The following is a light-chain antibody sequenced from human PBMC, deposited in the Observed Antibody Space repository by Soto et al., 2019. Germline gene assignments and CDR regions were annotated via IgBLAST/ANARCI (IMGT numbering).Light chain of an antibody. J-gene: IGKJ5*01. V-gene: IGKV1-27*01. Sequence: DIQLTQSPSSLSASVGDRVTITCRVSQGISSCLNWYRQKPGKVRKVLIYSASNLQSGVPSRFSGNGSGTDFTLTISSLQTEDFATYDGQRTYNAPRVTFGQGTRLEIK. CDR3: QRTYNAPRVT. CDR2: SAS. CDR1: QGISSC.